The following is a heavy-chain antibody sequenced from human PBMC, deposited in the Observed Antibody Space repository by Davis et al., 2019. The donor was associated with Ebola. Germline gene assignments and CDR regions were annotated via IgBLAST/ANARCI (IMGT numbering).Heavy chain of an antibody. Sequence: SVKVSCKAAGGTLRTHGISWVRQAPGQGLEWMGGLIPIFGTPNYAQKFQGRVTIIADESTSTAYVELSSLKSEDTAVYYCAREGRELATIYFDYWGQGTLVTVSS. V-gene: IGHV1-69*13. J-gene: IGHJ4*02. D-gene: IGHD5-24*01. CDR3: AREGRELATIYFDY. CDR1: GGTLRTHG. CDR2: LIPIFGTP.